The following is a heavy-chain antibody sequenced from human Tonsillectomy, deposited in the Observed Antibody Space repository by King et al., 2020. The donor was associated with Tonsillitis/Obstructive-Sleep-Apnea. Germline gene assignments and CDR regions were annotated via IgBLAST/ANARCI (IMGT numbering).Heavy chain of an antibody. V-gene: IGHV3-33*01. J-gene: IGHJ3*02. CDR3: ASISWGLPEIGPGAFDI. CDR2: IWYDGSNK. D-gene: IGHD1-14*01. CDR1: GFTFSSYG. Sequence: VQLVESGGGVVQPGRSLRLSCAASGFTFSSYGMHWVRQAPGKGLEWVAVIWYDGSNKYYADSVKGRFTISRDNSKNTLYLLMNSLRAEDTAVYYCASISWGLPEIGPGAFDIWGQGTMVTVSS.